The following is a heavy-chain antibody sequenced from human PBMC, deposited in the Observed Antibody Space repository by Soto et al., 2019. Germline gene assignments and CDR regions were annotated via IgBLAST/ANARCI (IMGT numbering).Heavy chain of an antibody. J-gene: IGHJ6*02. Sequence: ASETLSLTCTVSGGSISSSSYYWSWIRQPPGKGLEWIGSIYYSGSTYYNPSLKGRVTISVDTSKNQFSLKLSSVTAADTAVYYCARHLRYYDILTRSFYYYYYGMDVWGQGTTVTVSS. V-gene: IGHV4-39*01. D-gene: IGHD3-9*01. CDR1: GGSISSSSYY. CDR3: ARHLRYYDILTRSFYYYYYGMDV. CDR2: IYYSGST.